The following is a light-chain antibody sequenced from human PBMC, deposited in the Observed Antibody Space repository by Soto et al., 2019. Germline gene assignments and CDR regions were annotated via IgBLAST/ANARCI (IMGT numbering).Light chain of an antibody. CDR1: QTIRGL. V-gene: IGKV3-11*01. CDR2: DTS. J-gene: IGKJ5*01. Sequence: EIALTQSPATLSLSPGERATLSCRTSQTIRGLLNWYQQRPGQAPRLLIYDTSNRATDIPARFSGSGSGTDFILTISSLDPEDFGVYFCQQRHNWPITFGQGTRLDIK. CDR3: QQRHNWPIT.